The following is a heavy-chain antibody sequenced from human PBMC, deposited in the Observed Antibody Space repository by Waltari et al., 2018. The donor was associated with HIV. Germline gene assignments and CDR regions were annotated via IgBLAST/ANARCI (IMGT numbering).Heavy chain of an antibody. D-gene: IGHD6-13*01. CDR3: ARDLAYSSTWPSY. V-gene: IGHV3-30*03. CDR2: ISFEGAKK. Sequence: QVRLVESGGGVVQPGRSLRLSCEASGFSFGGYDMHWVRQTPDKGLEWGAGISFEGAKKNYIASVKCRFTVSRDNSKNTMYLQMNNLRPDDTAVYYCARDLAYSSTWPSYWGQGTLVTVSS. J-gene: IGHJ4*02. CDR1: GFSFGGYD.